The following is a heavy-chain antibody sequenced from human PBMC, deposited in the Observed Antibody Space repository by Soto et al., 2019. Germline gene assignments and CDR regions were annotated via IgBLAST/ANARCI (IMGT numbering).Heavy chain of an antibody. V-gene: IGHV4-59*08. J-gene: IGHJ5*02. CDR3: ARLPPMANWFDP. CDR1: GGSISSYY. D-gene: IGHD3-10*01. Sequence: SETLSLTCTVSGGSISSYYWSWIRQPPGKGLEWIGYIYYSGSTNYNPSLKSRVTISVDTSKNQFSLKLSSVTVADTAVYYCARLPPMANWFDPWGQGTLVTVSS. CDR2: IYYSGST.